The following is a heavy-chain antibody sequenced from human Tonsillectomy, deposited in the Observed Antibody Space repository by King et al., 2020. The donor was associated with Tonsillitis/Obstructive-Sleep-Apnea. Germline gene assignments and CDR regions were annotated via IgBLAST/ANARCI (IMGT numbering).Heavy chain of an antibody. J-gene: IGHJ6*03. Sequence: VQLQQWGAGLLKPSETLSLTCTVYGGSFSGDYWSWIRQPPGKGLEWIGDISHGGRTNYHPSLKSRVTISGETSKKQFSLKLKSVTAADTAVYYCARGITSLGYYYYYMDVWGKGTTVTVSS. CDR1: GGSFSGDY. CDR2: ISHGGRT. V-gene: IGHV4-34*01. CDR3: ARGITSLGYYYYYMDV. D-gene: IGHD1-14*01.